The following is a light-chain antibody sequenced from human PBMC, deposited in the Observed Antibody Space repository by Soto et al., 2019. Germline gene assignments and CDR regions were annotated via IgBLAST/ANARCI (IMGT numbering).Light chain of an antibody. CDR2: HAS. Sequence: EIVMTKYPATLSVSPGERATLSCRASQNINNNLAWYQQKPGQVPRLLIYHASTGATGIPARFSGSGSGTELTLTISSVQSEDFAVYYCQQYNDWPLTFGGGTKVEIK. J-gene: IGKJ4*01. CDR1: QNINNN. CDR3: QQYNDWPLT. V-gene: IGKV3-15*01.